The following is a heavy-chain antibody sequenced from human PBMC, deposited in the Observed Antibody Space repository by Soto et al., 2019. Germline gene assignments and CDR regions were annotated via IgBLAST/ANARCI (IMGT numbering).Heavy chain of an antibody. J-gene: IGHJ4*02. CDR2: IYYGGTT. Sequence: SETVSLTCDGSVEPMTGGYYWGWIRQSPGKGLEWIGSIYYGGTTYYNPSLRSRLAISIDTSKNQFSLRLSSVTAADTALYYCARGWYYFDFWGQGTLVTVS. V-gene: IGHV4-38-2*01. D-gene: IGHD2-15*01. CDR3: ARGWYYFDF. CDR1: VEPMTGGYY.